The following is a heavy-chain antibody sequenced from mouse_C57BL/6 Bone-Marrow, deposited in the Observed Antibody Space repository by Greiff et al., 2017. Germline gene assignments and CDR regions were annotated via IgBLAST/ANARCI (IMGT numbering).Heavy chain of an antibody. D-gene: IGHD2-2*01. CDR3: ARCMVTGGFAY. J-gene: IGHJ3*01. Sequence: QVQLQQSGAELVRPGTSVKMSCKASGYTFTNYWIGWAKQRPGHGLEWIGDIYTGGGYTNYNEKFKGKATLTADKSSSTAYMQVSSLTSEDSAIYYCARCMVTGGFAYWGQGTLVTVSA. CDR1: GYTFTNYW. CDR2: IYTGGGYT. V-gene: IGHV1-63*01.